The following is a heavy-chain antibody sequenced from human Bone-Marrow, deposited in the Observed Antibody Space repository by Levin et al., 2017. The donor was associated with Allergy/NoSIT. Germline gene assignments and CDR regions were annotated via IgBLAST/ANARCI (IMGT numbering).Heavy chain of an antibody. J-gene: IGHJ3*02. Sequence: SVKVSCKASGGTFSSYAISWVRQAPGQGLEWMGGIIPIFGTANYAQKFQGRVTITADKSTSTAYMELSSLRSEDTAVYYCARRRGGEDAFDSWGQGTMVTVSS. D-gene: IGHD3-10*01. CDR1: GGTFSSYA. V-gene: IGHV1-69*06. CDR3: ARRRGGEDAFDS. CDR2: IIPIFGTA.